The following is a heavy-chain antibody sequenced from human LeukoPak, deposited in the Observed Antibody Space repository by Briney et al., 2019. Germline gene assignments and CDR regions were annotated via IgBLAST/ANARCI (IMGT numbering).Heavy chain of an antibody. CDR2: IYHSGST. V-gene: IGHV4-4*02. CDR1: GGSISSSNW. D-gene: IGHD2-15*01. CDR3: ARELRVAATRAFDI. Sequence: PSETLSLTCAVSGGSISSSNWWSWVRQPPGKGLEWIGEIYHSGSTNYNPSLKSRVTISVDKSKNQFSLKLSSVTAADTAVYYCARELRVAATRAFDIWGQGTMVTVSS. J-gene: IGHJ3*02.